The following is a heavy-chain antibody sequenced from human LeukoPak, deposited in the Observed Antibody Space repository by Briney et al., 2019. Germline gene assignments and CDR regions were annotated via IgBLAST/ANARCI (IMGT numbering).Heavy chain of an antibody. CDR1: GGSIGSYY. CDR3: AIGRYDFWSGYPTNWFDP. J-gene: IGHJ5*02. V-gene: IGHV4-59*05. Sequence: SETLSLTCTVSGGSIGSYYWSWIRQSPGKGLEWIGTIYYSGSTSYNPPLRSRVTISVHTSKKQFSLKLSSVAAADTAGYYCAIGRYDFWSGYPTNWFDPWGRGALVTVSS. CDR2: IYYSGST. D-gene: IGHD3-3*01.